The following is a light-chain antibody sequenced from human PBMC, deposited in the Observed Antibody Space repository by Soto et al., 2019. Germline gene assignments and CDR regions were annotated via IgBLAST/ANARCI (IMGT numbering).Light chain of an antibody. CDR2: EDS. Sequence: QSVLTQPASVSGSPGQSITISCTGTSSDVGNYNLVSWYQQYPGKAPKLMIYEDSQRPSGVSNRFSGSKSGNTASLTISGLQAEDEADYDCCSYALSNVILFGGGTKVTVL. CDR3: CSYALSNVIL. J-gene: IGLJ2*01. CDR1: SSDVGNYNL. V-gene: IGLV2-23*01.